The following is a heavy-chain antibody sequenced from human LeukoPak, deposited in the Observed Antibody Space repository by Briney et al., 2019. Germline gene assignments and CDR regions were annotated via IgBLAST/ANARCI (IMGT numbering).Heavy chain of an antibody. CDR2: ISAYNGNT. CDR3: AAQSEAGTFDY. J-gene: IGHJ4*02. D-gene: IGHD6-13*01. V-gene: IGHV1-18*01. Sequence: ASVNVSCKASGYTFTSYGISWVRQAPGQGLEWMGWISAYNGNTNYAQKLQGRVTMTTDTSTSTAYMELRSLRSDDTAVYYCAAQSEAGTFDYWGQGTLVTVSS. CDR1: GYTFTSYG.